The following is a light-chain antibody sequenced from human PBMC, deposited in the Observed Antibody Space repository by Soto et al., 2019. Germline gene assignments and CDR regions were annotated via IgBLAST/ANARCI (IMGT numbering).Light chain of an antibody. Sequence: VLTQSPDTLSLSPGERATLSCRASERVSNSYLAWYQQKFGEAPRLLLSARSKRAAGIPDRFSGSGSGTDFTLTISRVEPEDFGVYDCQQFGTSPPKTFCQGTKVEI. V-gene: IGKV3-20*01. CDR3: QQFGTSPPKT. CDR2: ARS. J-gene: IGKJ2*01. CDR1: ERVSNSY.